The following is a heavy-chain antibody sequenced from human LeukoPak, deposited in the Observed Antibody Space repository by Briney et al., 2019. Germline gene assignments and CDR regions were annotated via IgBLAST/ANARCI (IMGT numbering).Heavy chain of an antibody. Sequence: ASVKVSCKASGYTFTGYYMHWVRQAPGQGLEWMGWINPNSGGTNYAQKFQGRVTMTRDTSISTAYMGLSKLRSDDTAVYYCALGYCSGGSCYSHEYYFDYWGQGTLVTVSS. CDR3: ALGYCSGGSCYSHEYYFDY. CDR2: INPNSGGT. CDR1: GYTFTGYY. D-gene: IGHD2-15*01. J-gene: IGHJ4*02. V-gene: IGHV1-2*02.